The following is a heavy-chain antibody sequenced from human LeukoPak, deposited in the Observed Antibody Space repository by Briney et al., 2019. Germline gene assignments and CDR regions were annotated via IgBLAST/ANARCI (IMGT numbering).Heavy chain of an antibody. V-gene: IGHV3-15*01. CDR2: IKTKGEGETT. D-gene: IGHD3-10*01. CDR1: GFTFSRAW. CDR3: TTNPAAAGGH. Sequence: GGSLRLSCAASGFTFSRAWMSWVRQAPGKGLEWVGRIKTKGEGETTDYAAPVKGRFTISRDDSENTLYIQMSSLTTEDTAVYYCTTNPAAAGGHWGQGTLVTVSS. J-gene: IGHJ4*02.